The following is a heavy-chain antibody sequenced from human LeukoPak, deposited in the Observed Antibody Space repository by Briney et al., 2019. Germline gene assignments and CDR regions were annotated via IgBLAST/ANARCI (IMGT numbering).Heavy chain of an antibody. D-gene: IGHD3-10*01. CDR2: LSAYNGNT. CDR3: ARVGDRNWFDP. V-gene: IGHV1-18*01. CDR1: GYTFTSYG. J-gene: IGHJ5*02. Sequence: GASVKVSCKASGYTFTSYGSSWVRQAPGQELEWMGWLSAYNGNTNYAQKLQGRVTMTTDTSTSTAYMELRSLRSDDTAVYYCARVGDRNWFDPWGQGTLVTVSS.